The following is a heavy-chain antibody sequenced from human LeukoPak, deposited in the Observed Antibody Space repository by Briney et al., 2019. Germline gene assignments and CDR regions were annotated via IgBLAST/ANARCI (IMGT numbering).Heavy chain of an antibody. CDR3: AREPTSSWSDFYTDYYGMDV. Sequence: SETLSLTCIVSGGSVSSGSHYWNWIRQPPGKGLEWIGYIYYSGGTNYNPSLKSRVTISVDTSKNQFSLKLSSVTAADTAVYYCAREPTSSWSDFYTDYYGMDVWGQGTTVTVS. D-gene: IGHD3-3*01. CDR2: IYYSGGT. V-gene: IGHV4-61*01. CDR1: GGSVSSGSHY. J-gene: IGHJ6*02.